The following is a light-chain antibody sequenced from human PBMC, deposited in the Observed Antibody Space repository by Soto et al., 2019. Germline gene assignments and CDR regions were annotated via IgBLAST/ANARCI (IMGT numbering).Light chain of an antibody. CDR2: DVS. V-gene: IGLV2-14*01. CDR1: SSDVGGYNY. CDR3: SSYTGSSTTV. J-gene: IGLJ1*01. Sequence: QSVLTHPASVSGSPGQSITISCTGTSSDVGGYNYVSWYQQHPGKAPKLMIYDVSNRPSGVSNRFSGSKSSNTPYLTISGLQSEDEADYYCSSYTGSSTTVFVTGTK.